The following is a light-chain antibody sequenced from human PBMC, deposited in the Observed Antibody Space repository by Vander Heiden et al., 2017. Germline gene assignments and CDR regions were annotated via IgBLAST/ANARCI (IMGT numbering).Light chain of an antibody. Sequence: EIVMTQSPATPSVSPGESATLTWRVSQSVRSNLAGYQQKPGQAPRLLIFGAATSATGMPARCSGSGSGAEYTLIISSLQSADFAVYYCQQYNNWPPWTFGQGTKVEIK. CDR3: QQYNNWPPWT. J-gene: IGKJ1*01. V-gene: IGKV3-15*01. CDR2: GAA. CDR1: QSVRSN.